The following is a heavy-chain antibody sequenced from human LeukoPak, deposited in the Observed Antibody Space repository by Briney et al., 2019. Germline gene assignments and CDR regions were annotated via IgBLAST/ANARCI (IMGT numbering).Heavy chain of an antibody. D-gene: IGHD2-15*01. V-gene: IGHV3-23*01. J-gene: IGHJ4*02. CDR3: ARSGLNRFDY. CDR1: GVTFSSFA. CDR2: FCGSGGST. Sequence: GGSLRRSCAASGVTFSSFATSWVRQAPGKGLEWVSTFCGSGGSTYYADSVKGRFSISRDNSKNTLYLQMNSLRAEDTAAYYCARSGLNRFDYWGQGTLVTVSS.